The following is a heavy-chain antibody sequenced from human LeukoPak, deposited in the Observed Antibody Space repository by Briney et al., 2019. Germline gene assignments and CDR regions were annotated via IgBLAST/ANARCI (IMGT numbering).Heavy chain of an antibody. CDR3: ARDAAYSSGWYPLDY. CDR1: GFTFSSYW. CDR2: INSDGSST. Sequence: GGSLRLSCAASGFTFSSYWMHWVRQAPGKGLVWVSRINSDGSSTSYADSVKGRFTISRDNAKNSLYLQMNSLRAEDTAVYYCARDAAYSSGWYPLDYWGQGTLVTVSS. J-gene: IGHJ4*02. V-gene: IGHV3-74*01. D-gene: IGHD6-19*01.